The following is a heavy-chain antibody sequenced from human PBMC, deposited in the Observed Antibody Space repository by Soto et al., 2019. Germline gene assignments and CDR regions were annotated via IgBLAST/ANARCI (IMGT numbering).Heavy chain of an antibody. CDR2: INPKSGGT. D-gene: IGHD1-26*01. Sequence: ASVKVSCKASGYTFTVYYMHWVRQAPGQGLEWMGWINPKSGGTMYPQKFQGRVTMTWDTSISTAYMALTRLRSNDTAVYYCARDLAKGGGSAGFDYWGQGTLVTVSS. V-gene: IGHV1-2*02. CDR1: GYTFTVYY. J-gene: IGHJ4*02. CDR3: ARDLAKGGGSAGFDY.